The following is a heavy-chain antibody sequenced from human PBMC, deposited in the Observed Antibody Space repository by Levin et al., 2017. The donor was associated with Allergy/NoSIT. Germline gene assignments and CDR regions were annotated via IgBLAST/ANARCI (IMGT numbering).Heavy chain of an antibody. CDR2: MSGSGTTI. D-gene: IGHD2/OR15-2a*01. CDR3: VKDQYCTSLTCNPGWFDT. Sequence: QAGGSLRLSCAASGFSFGNYAMSWVRQAPGKGLEWVLGMSGSGTTIWYADSVRGRFTISRDNSKNTLYLQMTSLRVADTAKYYCVKDQYCTSLTCNPGWFDTWGQGTLVTVSS. CDR1: GFSFGNYA. J-gene: IGHJ5*02. V-gene: IGHV3-23*01.